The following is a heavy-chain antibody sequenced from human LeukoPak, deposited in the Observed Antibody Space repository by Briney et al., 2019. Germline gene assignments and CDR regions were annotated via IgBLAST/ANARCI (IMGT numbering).Heavy chain of an antibody. V-gene: IGHV4-59*01. J-gene: IGHJ4*02. D-gene: IGHD6-13*01. CDR1: GGSLSSYY. CDR3: ARDRGTAAAGSDFDY. CDR2: IYYSGST. Sequence: SETLSLTCTVSGGSLSSYYWSWIRQPPGKELDWIGYIYYSGSTNYNPSLKSRVTISVDTSKNQLSLKLSSVTAADTAVYYCARDRGTAAAGSDFDYWGQGTLVTVSS.